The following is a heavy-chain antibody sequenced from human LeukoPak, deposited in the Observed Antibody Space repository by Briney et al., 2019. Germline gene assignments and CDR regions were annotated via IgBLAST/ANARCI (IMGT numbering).Heavy chain of an antibody. J-gene: IGHJ5*02. D-gene: IGHD3-10*01. CDR2: ISWNSGNI. Sequence: GRSLRLSCAAPGFTFDDYAMHWVRQAPGKGLEWVSGISWNSGNIGYADSVKGRFTISRDNAKKSLYLQMNSLRAEDTALYYCAKDGRYASGLGNWFDPWGQGTLVTVSS. V-gene: IGHV3-9*01. CDR1: GFTFDDYA. CDR3: AKDGRYASGLGNWFDP.